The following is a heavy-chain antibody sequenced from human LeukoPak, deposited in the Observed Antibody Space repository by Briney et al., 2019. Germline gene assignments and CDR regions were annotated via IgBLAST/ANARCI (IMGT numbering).Heavy chain of an antibody. Sequence: GGSLRLSCAASGFTFSSYWMSWVRQAPGKGLEWVANIKQDGSEKYHVDSVKGRFTISRDNAKNSLYLQMNSLRAEDTAVYYCARGSSTSCHCWDYWGQGTLVTVSS. CDR3: ARGSSTSCHCWDY. D-gene: IGHD2-2*01. V-gene: IGHV3-7*05. CDR1: GFTFSSYW. J-gene: IGHJ4*02. CDR2: IKQDGSEK.